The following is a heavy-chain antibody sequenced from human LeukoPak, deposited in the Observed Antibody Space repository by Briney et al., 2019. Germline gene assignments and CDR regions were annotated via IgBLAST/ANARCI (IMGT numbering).Heavy chain of an antibody. CDR1: GGSISSGGYY. CDR2: IFYSGST. J-gene: IGHJ6*03. V-gene: IGHV4-31*03. CDR3: ARTNTAMVSRYYYYYMDV. Sequence: SETLSLTCTVSGGSISSGGYYWSWIRQHPGKGLEWIGYIFYSGSTYYNPSLKSRATISVDTSKNQFSLKLSSVTAADTAVYYCARTNTAMVSRYYYYYMDVWGKGTTVTVSS. D-gene: IGHD5-18*01.